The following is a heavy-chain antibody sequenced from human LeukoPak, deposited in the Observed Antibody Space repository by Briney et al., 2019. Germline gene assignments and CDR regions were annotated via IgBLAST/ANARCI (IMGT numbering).Heavy chain of an antibody. CDR3: ARGHGDIVVVPAAIRDTIDYYYYYMDV. CDR1: GGTFSSYA. D-gene: IGHD2-2*02. J-gene: IGHJ6*03. V-gene: IGHV1-69*01. CDR2: IIPIFGAA. Sequence: ASVKVSCKASGGTFSSYAISWVRQAPGQGLEWMGGIIPIFGAANYAQKFQGRVTITADESTSTAYMELSSLRSEDTAVYYCARGHGDIVVVPAAIRDTIDYYYYYMDVWGKGTTVTVSS.